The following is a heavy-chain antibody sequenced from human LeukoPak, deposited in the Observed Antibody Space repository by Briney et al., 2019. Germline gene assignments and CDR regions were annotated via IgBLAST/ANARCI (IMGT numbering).Heavy chain of an antibody. CDR3: ARVFYTADAFDI. Sequence: GGSLRLSCAASGFTFSSYSMNWVRQAPGKGLEWVSYISSSGSTIYYADSVKGRFAISRDNAKNSLYLQMNSLRAEDTAVYYCARVFYTADAFDIWGQGTMVTVAS. D-gene: IGHD2/OR15-2a*01. J-gene: IGHJ3*02. V-gene: IGHV3-48*04. CDR1: GFTFSSYS. CDR2: ISSSGSTI.